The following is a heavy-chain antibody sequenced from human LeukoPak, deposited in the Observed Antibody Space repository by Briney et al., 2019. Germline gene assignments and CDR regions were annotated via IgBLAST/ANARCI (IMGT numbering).Heavy chain of an antibody. CDR1: GGSISSYY. CDR2: IYTSGST. Sequence: SETLSLTCTVSGGSISSYYWSWIRQPPGKGLEWIGYIYTSGSTNYNPSLKSRVTISVDTSKNQFSLKLSSVTAADTAVYYCATSYYYYYGMDVWGQGTTVTVSS. J-gene: IGHJ6*02. V-gene: IGHV4-4*09. CDR3: ATSYYYYYGMDV.